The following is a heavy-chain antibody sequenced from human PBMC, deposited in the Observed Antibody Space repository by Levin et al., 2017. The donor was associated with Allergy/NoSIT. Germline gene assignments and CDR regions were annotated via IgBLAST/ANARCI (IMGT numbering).Heavy chain of an antibody. Sequence: GESLKISCKGSGYRFNNYWIGWVRQRPGKGLEGMGIIYPGDSETKYSPSFRGQVTISADKSISTASLQWSTLKASDAAIYYCARRGAGHSFDYWGQGTLVTVSS. J-gene: IGHJ4*02. CDR1: GYRFNNYW. D-gene: IGHD1-26*01. CDR3: ARRGAGHSFDY. V-gene: IGHV5-51*01. CDR2: IYPGDSET.